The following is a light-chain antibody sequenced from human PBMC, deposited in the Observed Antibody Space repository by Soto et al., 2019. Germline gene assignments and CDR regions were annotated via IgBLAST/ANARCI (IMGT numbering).Light chain of an antibody. CDR2: GDT. CDR1: NSNIGAGYD. CDR3: QSYDSSLSGWVI. Sequence: QSVLTQPPSVSGAPGQRVTISCTGSNSNIGAGYDVHWYQHLPGKAPKLLIYGDTNRPSGVPDRFSGSKSGTSVSLAITGLQAEDEADYFCQSYDSSLSGWVIFGGGTNLTVL. V-gene: IGLV1-40*01. J-gene: IGLJ2*01.